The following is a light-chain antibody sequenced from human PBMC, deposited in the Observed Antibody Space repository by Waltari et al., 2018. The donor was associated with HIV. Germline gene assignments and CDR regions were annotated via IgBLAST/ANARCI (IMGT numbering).Light chain of an antibody. Sequence: QSALTQPRSVSGSPGQSVTISCTGTSSDVGDFVSWYQHHPGKVPQLIIYDVNKRPSGVPDRFSGSRSGNTASLTISGLQAEDEGDYSCCSYAGTYTWVFGGGTKVTVL. CDR1: SSDVGDF. CDR3: CSYAGTYTWV. J-gene: IGLJ3*02. CDR2: DVN. V-gene: IGLV2-11*01.